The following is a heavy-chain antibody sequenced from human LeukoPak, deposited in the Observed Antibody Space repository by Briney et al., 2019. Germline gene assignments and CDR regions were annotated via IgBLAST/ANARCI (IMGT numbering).Heavy chain of an antibody. V-gene: IGHV4-34*01. CDR3: ARGDYGGYSYGYYFDY. CDR1: GGSFSGYY. CDR2: INHRGSI. J-gene: IGHJ4*02. D-gene: IGHD5-18*01. Sequence: SETLSLTCAVYGGSFSGYYWSWIRQPPGKGLEWIGEINHRGSIIYNPSLTSRVTISVDTSKNQLSLKLSSVTAADTAVYYCARGDYGGYSYGYYFDYWGQGTLVTVSS.